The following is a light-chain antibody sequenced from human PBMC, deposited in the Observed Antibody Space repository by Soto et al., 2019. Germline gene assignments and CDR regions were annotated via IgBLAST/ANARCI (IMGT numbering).Light chain of an antibody. CDR2: DAS. CDR1: QSISSW. V-gene: IGKV1-5*01. Sequence: DIPMTQSPSTLSASVGDRVTITCRASQSISSWLAWYQQKPGKAPKLLIYDASSLESGVPSRFSGSGSGTEFTLTRSSLQPDDFATYYCQQYNSYSTFGQGTKLEIK. J-gene: IGKJ2*01. CDR3: QQYNSYST.